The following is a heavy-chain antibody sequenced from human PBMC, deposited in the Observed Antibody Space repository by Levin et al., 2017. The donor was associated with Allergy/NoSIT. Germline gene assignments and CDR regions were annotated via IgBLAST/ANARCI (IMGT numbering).Heavy chain of an antibody. V-gene: IGHV2-70*01. J-gene: IGHJ4*02. CDR2: IDWDDDK. CDR3: ARISALKEQWLAPDYFDY. D-gene: IGHD6-19*01. CDR1: GFSLSTSGMC. Sequence: SGPTLVKPTQTLTLTCTFSGFSLSTSGMCVSWIRQPPGKALEWLALIDWDDDKYYTTSLKTRLTISKDTSKNQVVLTMTNMDPVDTATYYCARISALKEQWLAPDYFDYWGQGTLVTVSS.